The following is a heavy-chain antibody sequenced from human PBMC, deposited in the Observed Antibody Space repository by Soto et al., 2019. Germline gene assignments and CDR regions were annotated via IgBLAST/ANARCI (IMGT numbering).Heavy chain of an antibody. V-gene: IGHV3-21*01. D-gene: IGHD2-2*01. CDR1: GFTFSSYS. J-gene: IGHJ4*02. Sequence: TGGSLRLSCAASGFTFSSYSMNWVRQAPGKGLEWVSSISSSSSYIYYADSVKGRFTISRDNAKNSLYLQMNSLRAEDTAVYYCARGLGYCSSTSCPDFDYWGQGTLVTVSS. CDR2: ISSSSSYI. CDR3: ARGLGYCSSTSCPDFDY.